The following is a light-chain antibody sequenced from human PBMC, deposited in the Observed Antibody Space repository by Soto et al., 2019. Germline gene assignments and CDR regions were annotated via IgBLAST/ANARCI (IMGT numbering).Light chain of an antibody. Sequence: PGERATLSCRASQSVSSSYLAWYQQKPGQAPRLLIYGASSRATGIPDRFSGSGSGTDFTLTISRLEPEDFAVYYCQQYGSSPWSFGQGTKVEIK. CDR2: GAS. CDR3: QQYGSSPWS. CDR1: QSVSSSY. J-gene: IGKJ1*01. V-gene: IGKV3-20*01.